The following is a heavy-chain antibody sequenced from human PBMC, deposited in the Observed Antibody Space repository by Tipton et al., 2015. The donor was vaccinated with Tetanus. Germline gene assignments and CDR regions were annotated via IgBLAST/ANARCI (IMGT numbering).Heavy chain of an antibody. Sequence: TLSLTCTVSGGSVRSGSYYWNWIRQAPGKGLEWIGIIYYSGSTYYNASLRSRVTISVDTSKNQFSLQLRSVTAADTAVYYCARQDTLNYYYVGYFHDWGQGTLVTVSS. CDR2: IYYSGST. J-gene: IGHJ1*01. D-gene: IGHD3-22*01. CDR1: GGSVRSGSYY. V-gene: IGHV4-39*01. CDR3: ARQDTLNYYYVGYFHD.